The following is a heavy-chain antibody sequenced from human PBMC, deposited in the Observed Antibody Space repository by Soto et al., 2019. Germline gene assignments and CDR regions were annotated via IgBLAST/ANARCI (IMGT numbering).Heavy chain of an antibody. CDR2: ISAHNGNT. CDR1: GHTFTSYG. Sequence: QVHLVQSGAEVKKPGASVKVSCKASGHTFTSYGFTWVRQAPGQGLEWMGWISAHNGNTDYAQTLQGRVIVTTDTSTSRAYRELRSLRSDDTAVYYCARGRYGDYWGQGALVTVSS. V-gene: IGHV1-18*01. D-gene: IGHD1-1*01. J-gene: IGHJ4*02. CDR3: ARGRYGDY.